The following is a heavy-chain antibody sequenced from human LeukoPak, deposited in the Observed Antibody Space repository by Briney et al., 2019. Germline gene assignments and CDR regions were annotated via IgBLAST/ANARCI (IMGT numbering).Heavy chain of an antibody. CDR3: ARDGVLGHCGEGVCSYHWFDP. CDR2: ISSSETRET. Sequence: PGGALRLSRAASGFSFSGYSMNWVRQAPGKGVDGVSSISSSETRETHYADPVKGRFTISRDNARNSLYLRMNSLRAEDTAVYYCARDGVLGHCGEGVCSYHWFDPWGQGTLVTVFS. D-gene: IGHD2-8*01. CDR1: GFSFSGYS. V-gene: IGHV3-21*01. J-gene: IGHJ5*02.